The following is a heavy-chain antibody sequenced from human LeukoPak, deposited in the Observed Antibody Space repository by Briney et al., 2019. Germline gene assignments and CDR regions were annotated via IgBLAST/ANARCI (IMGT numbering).Heavy chain of an antibody. Sequence: GASVKVSCKASGGTFSSYAISWVRQAPGQGLEWMGRIIPILGIANYAQKFQGRVTITADESTSTAYMELSSLRSEDTAVYYCARGEGGYGQLYYFDYWGQGTLVTVSS. CDR1: GGTFSSYA. V-gene: IGHV1-69*04. J-gene: IGHJ4*02. D-gene: IGHD5-12*01. CDR3: ARGEGGYGQLYYFDY. CDR2: IIPILGIA.